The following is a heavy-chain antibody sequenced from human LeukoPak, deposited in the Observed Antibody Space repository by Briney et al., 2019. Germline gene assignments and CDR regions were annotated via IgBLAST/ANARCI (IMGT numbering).Heavy chain of an antibody. V-gene: IGHV1-18*01. CDR1: GYTFTSYG. CDR3: ARDSPQPLGYCSGGSCYSADY. Sequence: ASVKVSCKASGYTFTSYGISWVRQVPAQGLEWMGWISAYNGNTNYAQKLQGRVTMTTDTSTSTAYMELRSLRSDDTAVYYCARDSPQPLGYCSGGSCYSADYWGQGTLVTVSS. J-gene: IGHJ4*02. D-gene: IGHD2-15*01. CDR2: ISAYNGNT.